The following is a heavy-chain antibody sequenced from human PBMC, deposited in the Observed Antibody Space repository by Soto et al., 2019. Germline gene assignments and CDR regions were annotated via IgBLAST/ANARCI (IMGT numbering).Heavy chain of an antibody. J-gene: IGHJ5*02. CDR2: ISSSSSYI. V-gene: IGHV3-21*01. Sequence: PGGSLRLSCAASGFTFSSYSMNWVRQAPGKGLEWVSSISSSSSYIYYADSVKGRFTISRDNAKNSLYLQMNSLRAEDTAVYYCARDSVTRRAWFDPWGQGTLVTVSS. CDR1: GFTFSSYS. CDR3: ARDSVTRRAWFDP.